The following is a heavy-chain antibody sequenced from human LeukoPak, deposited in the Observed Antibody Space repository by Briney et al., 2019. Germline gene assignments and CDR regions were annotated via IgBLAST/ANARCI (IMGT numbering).Heavy chain of an antibody. J-gene: IGHJ3*02. V-gene: IGHV1-2*02. CDR2: ITPNSGGT. CDR1: GYTFTSYG. D-gene: IGHD3-16*01. CDR3: ARLINGGRAFDI. Sequence: ASVKVSCKASGYTFTSYGISWVRQAPGQGLEWMGWITPNSGGTNYAQNLQGRVTITRDTSMSTAYMELSSLRSDDTAVYYCARLINGGRAFDIWGQGTVVTVSS.